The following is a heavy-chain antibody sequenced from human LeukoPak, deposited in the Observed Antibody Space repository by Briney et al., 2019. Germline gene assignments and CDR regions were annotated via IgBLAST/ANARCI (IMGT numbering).Heavy chain of an antibody. Sequence: SETLSLTCTVSGGSISSYYWSWIRQSPGKGLEWIGYVYYRGSTNYNPSLKSRVTISVDTSENQFSLKLSSVTAADTAIYYCARSPPGSYDSSGYFDYWGQGTLVTVSS. CDR3: ARSPPGSYDSSGYFDY. D-gene: IGHD3-22*01. CDR2: VYYRGST. CDR1: GGSISSYY. V-gene: IGHV4-59*01. J-gene: IGHJ4*02.